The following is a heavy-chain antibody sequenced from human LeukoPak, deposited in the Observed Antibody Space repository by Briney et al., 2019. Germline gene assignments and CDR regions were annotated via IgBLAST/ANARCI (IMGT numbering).Heavy chain of an antibody. D-gene: IGHD1-1*01. CDR1: GLTFTNYA. V-gene: IGHV3-23*01. Sequence: GGSLRLSCSASGLTFTNYAMSWVRQAPGKGLEWVSVIVGSGGSTYYADSVKGRFTISRDNSKNTLDLQMNSLRAEDTAVYYCAKDTTYLDYWGQGTLVTVSS. CDR3: AKDTTYLDY. CDR2: IVGSGGST. J-gene: IGHJ4*02.